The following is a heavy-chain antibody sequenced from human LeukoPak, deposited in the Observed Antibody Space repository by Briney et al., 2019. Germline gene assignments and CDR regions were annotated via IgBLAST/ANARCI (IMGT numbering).Heavy chain of an antibody. V-gene: IGHV1-46*01. Sequence: GASVKVSCKASGYTFTNYYLFWVRQAPGQGLEWMGVINPSGGSTSYAQKFQGRVTMTRDTSTSTVYMELSSLRSEDTAVYYCARRSPAYCGGDCYLDCWGQGTLVTVFS. D-gene: IGHD2-21*02. CDR2: INPSGGST. J-gene: IGHJ4*02. CDR3: ARRSPAYCGGDCYLDC. CDR1: GYTFTNYY.